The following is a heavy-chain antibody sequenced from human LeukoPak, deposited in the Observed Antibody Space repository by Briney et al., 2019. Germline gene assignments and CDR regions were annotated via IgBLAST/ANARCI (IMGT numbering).Heavy chain of an antibody. CDR2: ISAYNGNT. J-gene: IGHJ4*02. V-gene: IGHV1-18*01. Sequence: GASVKVSCKASGGTFSSYAISWVRQAPGQGLEWMGWISAYNGNTNYAQKLQGRVTMTTDTSTSTAYMELRSLRSDDTAVYYCARTLTGTTLHFDYWGQGTLVTVSS. CDR3: ARTLTGTTLHFDY. CDR1: GGTFSSYA. D-gene: IGHD1-7*01.